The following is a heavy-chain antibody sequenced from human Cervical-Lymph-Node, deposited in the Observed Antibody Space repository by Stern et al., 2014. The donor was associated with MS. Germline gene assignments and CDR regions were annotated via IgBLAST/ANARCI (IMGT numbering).Heavy chain of an antibody. CDR2: IYHSGTT. CDR1: GASISNTNW. J-gene: IGHJ5*01. CDR3: ARVNTGYNWFDY. V-gene: IGHV4-4*02. D-gene: IGHD5-12*01. Sequence: QVQLQASGPGLVKPSGTLSLICAVSGASISNTNWWGWVRQTPGMGLEWIGEIYHSGTTNFSPSLNSRVTMSLEKSKNQFPLEVKSVTAADTAIYYCARVNTGYNWFDYWGQGTLVTVSS.